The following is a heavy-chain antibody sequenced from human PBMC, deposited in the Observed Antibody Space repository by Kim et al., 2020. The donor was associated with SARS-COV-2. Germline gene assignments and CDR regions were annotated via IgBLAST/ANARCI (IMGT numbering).Heavy chain of an antibody. J-gene: IGHJ6*02. CDR2: ISSSGSTI. D-gene: IGHD3-10*01. CDR3: SRDWRYYYGSGSYYSTYYYYGMEV. V-gene: IGHV3-48*03. Sequence: GGSLRLSCAASGFTFSSYEMNWVRQAPGKGLEWVSYISSSGSTIYYADSVKGRFTISRDNAKNSLYLQMNSLRAEDTAVYYCSRDWRYYYGSGSYYSTYYYYGMEVWPRDHGHRLL. CDR1: GFTFSSYE.